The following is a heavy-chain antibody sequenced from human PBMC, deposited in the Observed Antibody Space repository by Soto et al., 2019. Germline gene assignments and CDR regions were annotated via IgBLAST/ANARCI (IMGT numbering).Heavy chain of an antibody. CDR1: GFTVSTYY. Sequence: EVQLVESGGGLVQQGGSLRLSCAASGFTVSTYYMNWVRQAPGEGLEWVSVVYSGGTTYYADSVRGRFTISRDNSKSTLFLQMNSLRAEDTAVYYCARGRSASSDFDSWGQGTLVTVSS. V-gene: IGHV3-66*01. CDR2: VYSGGTT. D-gene: IGHD3-10*01. CDR3: ARGRSASSDFDS. J-gene: IGHJ4*02.